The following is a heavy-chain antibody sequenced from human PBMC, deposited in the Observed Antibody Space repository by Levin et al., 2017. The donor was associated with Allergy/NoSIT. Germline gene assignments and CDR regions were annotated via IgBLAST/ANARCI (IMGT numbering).Heavy chain of an antibody. J-gene: IGHJ6*02. Sequence: PGGSLRLSCVASGFAFSSHAMHWVRQAPGVGLEWVAVLSNDGRTKKYADSVKGRFSISRDNSQKTFYLQMNSLGREDTAIYYCARGCSGGNCYSSGSRYYYYGMDVWGQGTTVTVSS. V-gene: IGHV3-30*04. CDR1: GFAFSSHA. CDR2: LSNDGRTK. CDR3: ARGCSGGNCYSSGSRYYYYGMDV. D-gene: IGHD2-15*01.